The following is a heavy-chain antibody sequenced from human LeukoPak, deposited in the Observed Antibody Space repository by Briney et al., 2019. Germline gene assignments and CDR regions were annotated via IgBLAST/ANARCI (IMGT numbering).Heavy chain of an antibody. V-gene: IGHV4-39*01. CDR1: GDSISKTFYY. CDR2: IHYSGDT. CDR3: ARHQRGSGLGGVDY. J-gene: IGHJ4*02. Sequence: SETLSLTCTVSGDSISKTFYYWGWIRQPPGKGLEWVGFIHYSGDTYYRPSLKSRVTISVDTSNNYFSLNLSSVTAADTAVYYCARHQRGSGLGGVDYWGQGTLVTVSS. D-gene: IGHD3-16*01.